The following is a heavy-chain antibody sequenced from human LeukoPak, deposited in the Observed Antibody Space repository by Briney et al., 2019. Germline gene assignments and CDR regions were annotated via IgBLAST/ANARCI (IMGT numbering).Heavy chain of an antibody. CDR2: IKEGGSAK. CDR1: GFTFSKSW. Sequence: GGSLRLSCAASGFTFSKSWMSWLRQTPEKGREWVANIKEGGSAKYYVDSVKGRFTISRDNAKNSLYLQMNSLRAEDTAVYYCAKDDEGYYWGQGILVTVSS. D-gene: IGHD3-3*01. CDR3: AKDDEGYY. J-gene: IGHJ4*02. V-gene: IGHV3-7*04.